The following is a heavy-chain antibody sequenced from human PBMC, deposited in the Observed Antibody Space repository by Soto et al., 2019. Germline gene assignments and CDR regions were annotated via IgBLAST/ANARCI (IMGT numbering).Heavy chain of an antibody. CDR1: GFTFSSNW. V-gene: IGHV3-7*01. CDR3: ATVPWTAAAS. D-gene: IGHD6-13*01. Sequence: EVQLVESGGGLVQPGGSLRLSCAASGFTFSSNWMNWVRQAPGKGREWVATIKPDGSEQDYVESVKGRFTISRDNAKNSVHLQMYSLRAEDTAVYYCATVPWTAAASWGQGTLVTVSS. J-gene: IGHJ5*02. CDR2: IKPDGSEQ.